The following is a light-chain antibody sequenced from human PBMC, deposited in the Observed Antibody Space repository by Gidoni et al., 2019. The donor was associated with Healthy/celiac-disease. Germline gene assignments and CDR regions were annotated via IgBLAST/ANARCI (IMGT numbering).Light chain of an antibody. CDR2: RNN. CDR1: SSNIGSNY. CDR3: AAWDDSLSGYV. J-gene: IGLJ1*01. V-gene: IGLV1-47*01. Sequence: QSVLPQPPSASGTPGQRVTITCSGSSSNIGSNYVYWYQQLPGTAPKLLIYRNNQRPSGVPDRISGSKSGTSASLAISGLRSEDEADYYCAAWDDSLSGYVFGTGTKVTVL.